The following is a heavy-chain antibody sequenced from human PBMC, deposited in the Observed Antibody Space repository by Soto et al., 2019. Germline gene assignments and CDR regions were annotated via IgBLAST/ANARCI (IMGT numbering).Heavy chain of an antibody. V-gene: IGHV3-21*06. D-gene: IGHD5-12*01. J-gene: IGHJ4*02. CDR1: GFVFSCYS. Sequence: QLVESGGGLVKPGGSLRLSCAASGFVFSCYSMNWVRQGPGKGPEWVSSISPNGNDKRYADSVRGRFTISRDNAKTSLYLEMNSLRGEDTAVYYCASPRGNRGYDLIDCWGQGTLVTVSS. CDR2: ISPNGNDK. CDR3: ASPRGNRGYDLIDC.